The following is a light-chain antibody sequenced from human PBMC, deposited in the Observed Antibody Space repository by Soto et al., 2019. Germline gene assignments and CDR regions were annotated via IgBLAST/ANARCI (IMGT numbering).Light chain of an antibody. J-gene: IGLJ2*01. Sequence: QSVLTQPPSVSAAPGQKVTISCSGNTTNIGNNNVSWYQQLPLLAPKLLIYGDDQRPSGIPDRFSGSKSGTSATLGITGLQTGDEADYYCVAWDNGPSAVVFGGGTKLTVL. CDR2: GDD. V-gene: IGLV1-51*01. CDR3: VAWDNGPSAVV. CDR1: TTNIGNNN.